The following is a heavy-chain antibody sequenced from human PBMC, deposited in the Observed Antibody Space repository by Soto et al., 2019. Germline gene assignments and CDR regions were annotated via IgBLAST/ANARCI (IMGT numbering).Heavy chain of an antibody. CDR1: GGSFSGYY. D-gene: IGHD5-18*01. CDR2: INHSGST. J-gene: IGHJ6*02. Sequence: QVQLQQWGAGLLKPSETLSLTCAVYGGSFSGYYWSWIRQPPGKGLEWIGEINHSGSTNYNPSLKSRVTISVDTSKNQFSLKLSSVTAADTAVYYCARGGRGYSYGYGYYYYGMDVWGPGTTVTVSS. CDR3: ARGGRGYSYGYGYYYYGMDV. V-gene: IGHV4-34*01.